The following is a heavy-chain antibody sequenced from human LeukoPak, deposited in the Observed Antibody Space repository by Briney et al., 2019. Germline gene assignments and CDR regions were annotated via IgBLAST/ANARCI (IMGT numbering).Heavy chain of an antibody. V-gene: IGHV4-34*01. CDR1: GGSFRGYY. CDR3: ARTGTMYWFDP. Sequence: PSETLSLTCAVYGGSFRGYYWSWIRHPPGKGLEWIGEINHSGSTNYNPSLKSRVTISVDTSKNQFSLKLSSVTAADTAVYYCARTGTMYWFDPWGQGTLVTVSS. J-gene: IGHJ5*02. D-gene: IGHD1-1*01. CDR2: INHSGST.